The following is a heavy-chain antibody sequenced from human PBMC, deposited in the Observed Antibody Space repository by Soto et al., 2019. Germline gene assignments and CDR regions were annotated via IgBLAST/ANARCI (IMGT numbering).Heavy chain of an antibody. CDR2: INPNSGGT. V-gene: IGHV1-2*02. Sequence: ASVKVSCKASGYTLTGYYMHWVRQAPGQGLEWMGWINPNSGGTNYAQKFQGRVTMTRDTSISTAYMELSRLRSDDTAVYYCARERILTGYTYYYYYGMDVWGQGTTVTVSS. CDR1: GYTLTGYY. D-gene: IGHD3-9*01. CDR3: ARERILTGYTYYYYYGMDV. J-gene: IGHJ6*02.